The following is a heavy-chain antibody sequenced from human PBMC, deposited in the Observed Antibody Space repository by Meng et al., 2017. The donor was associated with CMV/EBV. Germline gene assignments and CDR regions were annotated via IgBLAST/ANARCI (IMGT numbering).Heavy chain of an antibody. CDR1: GYTFTGYY. J-gene: IGHJ4*02. V-gene: IGHV1-2*02. CDR2: INPNSGGT. CDR3: ARDDGSLDY. Sequence: QVPLVQSGVEVTKPGASVKVSSNASGYTFTGYYMHWVRQDRGQGREWMGWINPNSGGTNDAQKFKGRVTMTRDTSISTAYMELSRLRSDDTAVYYCARDDGSLDYWGQGTLVTVSS. D-gene: IGHD2-15*01.